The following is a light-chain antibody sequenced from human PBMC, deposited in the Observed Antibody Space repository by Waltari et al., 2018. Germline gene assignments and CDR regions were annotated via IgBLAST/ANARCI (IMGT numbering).Light chain of an antibody. Sequence: QSVLTQPPSVSGAPGQRVPISCTGSSSNIGAGYDVHSYQQLPGTAPKLLISGNRNRPPGAPDRFSGSKSGTSAALAMTGRQAEDEADYYGQSYDSSLGGGVFGGGTKLTVL. V-gene: IGLV1-40*01. CDR2: GNR. J-gene: IGLJ2*01. CDR3: QSYDSSLGGGV. CDR1: SSNIGAGYD.